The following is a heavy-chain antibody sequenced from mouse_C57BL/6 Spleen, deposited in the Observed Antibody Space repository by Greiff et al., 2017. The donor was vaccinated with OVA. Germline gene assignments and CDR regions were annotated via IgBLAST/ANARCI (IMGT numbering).Heavy chain of an antibody. Sequence: VQLKESGPGLVQPSQSLSITCTASGFSLTSYGVHWVRQSPGKGLEWLGVICSGGSTAYYAAIISSLSTSTDNSKSQVFFKMNSLQADDTAIYYCARNNGTGYFDVWGTGTTVTVSS. V-gene: IGHV2-2*01. CDR2: ICSGGST. CDR1: GFSLTSYG. J-gene: IGHJ1*03. D-gene: IGHD4-1*01. CDR3: ARNNGTGYFDV.